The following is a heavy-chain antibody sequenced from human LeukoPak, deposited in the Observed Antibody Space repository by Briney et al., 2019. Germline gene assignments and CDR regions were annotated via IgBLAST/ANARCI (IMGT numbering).Heavy chain of an antibody. CDR3: AGGYCTNGVCYPDY. CDR2: IIPIFGIA. D-gene: IGHD2-8*01. Sequence: SVKVSCKASGGTFSSYAISWVRQAPGQGLEWMGRIIPIFGIANYAQKFQGRVTITADKSTSTAHMELSSLRSEDTAVYYCAGGYCTNGVCYPDYWGQGTLVTVSS. V-gene: IGHV1-69*04. CDR1: GGTFSSYA. J-gene: IGHJ4*02.